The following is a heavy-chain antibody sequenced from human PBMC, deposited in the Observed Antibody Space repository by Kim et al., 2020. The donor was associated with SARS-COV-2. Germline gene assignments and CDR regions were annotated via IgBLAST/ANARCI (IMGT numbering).Heavy chain of an antibody. CDR3: ARGPEWLQFRRYYFDY. J-gene: IGHJ4*02. V-gene: IGHV3-33*05. CDR1: GFTFSSYG. Sequence: GGSLRLSCAASGFTFSSYGMHWVRQAPGKGLEWVAVISYDGSNKYYADSVKGRFTISRDNSKNTLYLQMNSLRAEDTAVYYCARGPEWLQFRRYYFDYWGQGTLVTVSS. D-gene: IGHD5-12*01. CDR2: ISYDGSNK.